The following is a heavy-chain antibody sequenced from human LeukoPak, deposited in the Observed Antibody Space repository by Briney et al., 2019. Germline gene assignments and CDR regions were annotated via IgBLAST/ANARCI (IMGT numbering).Heavy chain of an antibody. J-gene: IGHJ6*04. Sequence: TLSLTCTVSGRSMIMPDYSWNWIRQPPGRGLLWIVELLFSKIMYYNPSVQSRFTMSADTSKNQFSLNLNYLTSPDRTVFYCARGWYWNLPFVDVWGKGTTVTISS. V-gene: IGHV4-30-4*08. CDR2: LLFSKIM. CDR1: GRSMIMPDYS. D-gene: IGHD1-1*01. CDR3: ARGWYWNLPFVDV.